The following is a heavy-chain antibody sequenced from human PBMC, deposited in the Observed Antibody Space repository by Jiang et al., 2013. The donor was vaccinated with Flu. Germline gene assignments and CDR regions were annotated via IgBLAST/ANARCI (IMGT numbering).Heavy chain of an antibody. CDR2: IYYSGST. CDR1: GGSISSSTYY. Sequence: GSGLVKPSETLSLTCTVSGGSISSSTYYWGWIRQPPGKGLEWIGSIYYSGSTYYNPSLKSRVTISGDTSKNQFSLNLSSVTAADTAVYYCARLDYRGYDLVDYWGQGTLVTVSS. J-gene: IGHJ4*02. V-gene: IGHV4-39*01. CDR3: ARLDYRGYDLVDY. D-gene: IGHD5-12*01.